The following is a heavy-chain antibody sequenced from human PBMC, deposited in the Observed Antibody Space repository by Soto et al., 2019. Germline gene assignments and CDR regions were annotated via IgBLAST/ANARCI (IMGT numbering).Heavy chain of an antibody. V-gene: IGHV3-30*18. CDR2: ISYDGSND. J-gene: IGHJ6*02. CDR3: AKDLQQVVSVVQYGMDV. CDR1: GFTFSSYG. Sequence: GGSLRLSCAAYGFTFSSYGMYWVRQAPGKXLEWVAVISYDGSNDYYADSVKGRFTISRDNTKNTLYLLMNSIAAEETAVYYWAKDLQQVVSVVQYGMDVWGQGTTVTVS. D-gene: IGHD6-13*01.